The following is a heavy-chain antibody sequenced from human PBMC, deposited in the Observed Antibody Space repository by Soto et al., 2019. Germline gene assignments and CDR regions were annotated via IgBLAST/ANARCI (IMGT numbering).Heavy chain of an antibody. D-gene: IGHD3-10*01. CDR2: IKSKTDGGTT. CDR3: TTDTLLVRGVIMTEHYYYYMDV. V-gene: IGHV3-15*01. Sequence: GGSLRLSCVASGFTFSNAWMSWVRQAPGKGLEWVGRIKSKTDGGTTDYAAPVKGRFTISRDDSKNTLYLQMNSLKTEDTAVYYCTTDTLLVRGVIMTEHYYYYMDVWGKGTTVTVSS. J-gene: IGHJ6*03. CDR1: GFTFSNAW.